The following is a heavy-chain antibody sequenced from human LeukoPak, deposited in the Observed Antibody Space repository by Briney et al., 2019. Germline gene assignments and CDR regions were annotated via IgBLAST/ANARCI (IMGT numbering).Heavy chain of an antibody. D-gene: IGHD3-3*01. V-gene: IGHV3-21*01. Sequence: PGGSLRLSCAASGFTFSSCSMNWVRQAPGKGLEWVSSISSSSYIYYADSVKGRFTISRDNAKNSLYLQMNSLRAEDTAVYYCARDGVFGVVQFDYWGQGTLVTVSS. J-gene: IGHJ4*02. CDR3: ARDGVFGVVQFDY. CDR2: ISSSSYI. CDR1: GFTFSSCS.